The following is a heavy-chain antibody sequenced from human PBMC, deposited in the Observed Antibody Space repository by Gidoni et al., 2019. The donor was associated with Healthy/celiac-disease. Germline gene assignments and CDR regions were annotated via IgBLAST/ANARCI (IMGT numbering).Heavy chain of an antibody. CDR1: GGSISSGSHY. CDR2: IYTSGST. CDR3: ARDSGSYPFDY. J-gene: IGHJ4*02. Sequence: QVQLQESGPGLVKPSQTLSLTCTVPGGSISSGSHYWSWIRQPAGKGLEWIGRIYTSGSTNYHPSLKSRVTISVDTSKNQFSLKLSSVTAADTAVYYCARDSGSYPFDYWGQGTLVTVSS. D-gene: IGHD1-26*01. V-gene: IGHV4-61*02.